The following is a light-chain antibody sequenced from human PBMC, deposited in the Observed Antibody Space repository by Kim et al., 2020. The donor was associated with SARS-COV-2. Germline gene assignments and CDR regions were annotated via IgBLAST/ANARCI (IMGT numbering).Light chain of an antibody. Sequence: SYELTQPPSVSVAPGKTARITCGGNNIGSKSVHWYQQKPGQAPVLVIYYDSDRPSGIHERFSGSNSGNTATLTISRVEAGDEADYYCQVWDSSSDHRGVFGGGTQLTVL. V-gene: IGLV3-21*04. CDR1: NIGSKS. CDR2: YDS. CDR3: QVWDSSSDHRGV. J-gene: IGLJ3*02.